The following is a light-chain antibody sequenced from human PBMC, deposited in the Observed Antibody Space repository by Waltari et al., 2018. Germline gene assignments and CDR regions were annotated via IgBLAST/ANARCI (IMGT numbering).Light chain of an antibody. J-gene: IGLJ2*01. CDR1: SSDIGRYDL. V-gene: IGLV2-23*02. CDR2: QVS. Sequence: QSALTQPASVSGSPGQSITIPCTGTSSDIGRYDLVSWYQKHPGKAPKLIIYQVSNRPSGVSDRFSGPKSGNTASLTISGLQAEDEADYSCCSSVGSSSFVVFGGGTKLTVL. CDR3: CSSVGSSSFVV.